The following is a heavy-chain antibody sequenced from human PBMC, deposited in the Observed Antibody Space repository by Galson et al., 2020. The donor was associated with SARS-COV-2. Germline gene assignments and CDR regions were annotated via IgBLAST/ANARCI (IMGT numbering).Heavy chain of an antibody. D-gene: IGHD3-10*01. Sequence: SETLSLTCSVSGASITSSNYYWGWIRQPPGKGLEWIGSLYYSGRTSANTSLPSRVTISVDKSKTQFSLNVPSLTAAETAVYYCATQGTALANPSRRSRVTISGDKSKTRVCLIVTALTAAETAVYYWARHGKGLSDFFEYWGQGILGTGAS. CDR2: LYYSGRT. CDR3: ATQGTALANPSRRSRVTISGDKSKTRVCLIVTALTAAETAVYYWARHGKGLSDFFEY. J-gene: IGHJ4*02. CDR1: GASITSSNYY. V-gene: IGHV4-39*01.